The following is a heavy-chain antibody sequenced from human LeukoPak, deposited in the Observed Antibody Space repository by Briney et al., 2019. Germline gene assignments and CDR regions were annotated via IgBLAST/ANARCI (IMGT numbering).Heavy chain of an antibody. CDR3: ARAFSPNGYCSSTSCYTVRDYYYYGMDV. CDR2: ISYDGSNK. CDR1: GFTFSSYG. Sequence: GRSLRLSCAASGFTFSSYGMHWVRQAPGKGLEWVAVISYDGSNKYYADSVKGRFTISRDNSKNTLYLQMNSLRAEDTAVYYCARAFSPNGYCSSTSCYTVRDYYYYGMDVWGQGTTVTVSS. D-gene: IGHD2-2*02. V-gene: IGHV3-30*03. J-gene: IGHJ6*02.